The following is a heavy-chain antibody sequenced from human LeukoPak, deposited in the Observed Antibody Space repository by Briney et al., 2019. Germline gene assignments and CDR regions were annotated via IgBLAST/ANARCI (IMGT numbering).Heavy chain of an antibody. J-gene: IGHJ2*01. CDR3: AREIGMMATISGGKGNWYFDL. Sequence: GGSLRLSCAASGFTFSSYDMHWVRQATGKGLEWVSAIGTAGDTYYPGSVKGRFTISRENAKNSLYLQMNSLRAEDTAVYYCAREIGMMATISGGKGNWYFDLWGRGTLVTVSS. V-gene: IGHV3-13*01. D-gene: IGHD5-12*01. CDR2: IGTAGDT. CDR1: GFTFSSYD.